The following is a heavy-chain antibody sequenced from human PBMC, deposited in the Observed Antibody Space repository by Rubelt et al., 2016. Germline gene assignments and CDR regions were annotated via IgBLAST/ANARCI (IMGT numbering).Heavy chain of an antibody. Sequence: QVQLQQWGAGLLKPSETLSLTCAVYGGSFSGYYWSWIRQPPGKRLEWIGEINHSGSTNYNPSLKSRVTISVDTSKNEFSLKLSSVTAADTAVYYCAGGSTIFGVASGYFDYWGQGTLVTVSS. D-gene: IGHD3-3*01. J-gene: IGHJ4*02. CDR1: GGSFSGYY. CDR3: AGGSTIFGVASGYFDY. CDR2: INHSGST. V-gene: IGHV4-34*01.